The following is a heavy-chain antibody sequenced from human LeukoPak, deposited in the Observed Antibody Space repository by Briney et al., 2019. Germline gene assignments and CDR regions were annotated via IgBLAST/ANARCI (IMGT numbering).Heavy chain of an antibody. CDR2: IYGSGST. Sequence: PSETLSLTCTVSGGSIRSYWSWIRQPAGKGLEWIGRIYGSGSTDYNPSLKSRVTMSIDTSKNQFSLNLISVTAADTAVYYCARAEGYCSGGSCYSGFDYWGQGTLVTVSS. CDR3: ARAEGYCSGGSCYSGFDY. CDR1: GGSIRSY. J-gene: IGHJ4*02. V-gene: IGHV4-4*07. D-gene: IGHD2-15*01.